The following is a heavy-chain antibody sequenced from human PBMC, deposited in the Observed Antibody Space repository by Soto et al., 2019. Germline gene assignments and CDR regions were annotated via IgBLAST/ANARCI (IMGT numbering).Heavy chain of an antibody. J-gene: IGHJ4*02. D-gene: IGHD2-2*01. CDR3: ARAYCSSTSCYYFDY. CDR1: GGSISSGDYY. V-gene: IGHV4-30-4*01. CDR2: IYYSGST. Sequence: SETLSLTCTVSGGSISSGDYYWSWIRQPPGKGLEWIGYIYYSGSTYYNPSLKSRVTISVDTSKNQFSLKLSSVTAADTAVYYCARAYCSSTSCYYFDYRGQRTSVTVSS.